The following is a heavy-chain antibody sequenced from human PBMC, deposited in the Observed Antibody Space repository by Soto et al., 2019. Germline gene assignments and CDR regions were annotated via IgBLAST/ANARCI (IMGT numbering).Heavy chain of an antibody. CDR3: ASHYYGSGSPSDY. CDR2: IYHSGST. CDR1: GGSISSSNW. V-gene: IGHV4-4*02. J-gene: IGHJ4*02. Sequence: PSETLSLTCAVSGGSISSSNWWSWVRQPPGKGLEWIGEIYHSGSTNYNPSLKSRVTISVDKSKNQFSLKLSSVTAADTAVYYCASHYYGSGSPSDYWGQGTLVTVSS. D-gene: IGHD3-10*01.